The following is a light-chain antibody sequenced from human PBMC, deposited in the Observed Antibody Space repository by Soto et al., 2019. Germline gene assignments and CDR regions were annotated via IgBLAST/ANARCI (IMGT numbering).Light chain of an antibody. V-gene: IGKV3-15*01. Sequence: EIVMTQSPATLSVSPGERATLSRRASQSVSSNLAWYQQKPGQAPRLLIYGASTRATGIPARFSGSGSGTEFTLTISSLQSEDFAVYYCQQYNNWPPPLTFGGGTKVEI. CDR3: QQYNNWPPPLT. CDR2: GAS. CDR1: QSVSSN. J-gene: IGKJ4*01.